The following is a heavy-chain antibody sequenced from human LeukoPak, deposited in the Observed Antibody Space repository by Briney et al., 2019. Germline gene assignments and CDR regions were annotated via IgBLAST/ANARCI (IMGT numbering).Heavy chain of an antibody. D-gene: IGHD4-17*01. CDR1: GLTFSRYW. CDR2: IKQDGSEK. J-gene: IGHJ6*02. V-gene: IGHV3-7*01. CDR3: ANAVLDYGDYAGWGMDV. Sequence: GGSLRLSCAASGLTFSRYWMTWFRQAPGKGLEWVANIKQDGSEKYYVDSVKGRFTISRDNSKNTLYLQMNSLRAEDTAVYYCANAVLDYGDYAGWGMDVWGQGTTVTVSS.